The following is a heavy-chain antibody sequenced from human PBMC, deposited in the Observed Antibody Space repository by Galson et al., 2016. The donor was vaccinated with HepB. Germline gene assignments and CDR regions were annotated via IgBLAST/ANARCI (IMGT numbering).Heavy chain of an antibody. Sequence: SGAEVKKPGESLRISCKGSRYSFTTYWISWVRQMPGKGLEWMGRIDPSDSYTNYSPSFQGHVTISVDKSISTAYLQWSSLKASDTAMYYCARQGGGRSTPYYYYMDVWGSGTTVTVSS. CDR1: RYSFTTYW. J-gene: IGHJ6*03. CDR3: ARQGGGRSTPYYYYMDV. V-gene: IGHV5-10-1*01. D-gene: IGHD6-19*01. CDR2: IDPSDSYT.